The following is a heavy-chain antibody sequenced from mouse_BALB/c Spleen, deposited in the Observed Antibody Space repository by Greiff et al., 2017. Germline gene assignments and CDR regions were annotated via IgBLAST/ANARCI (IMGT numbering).Heavy chain of an antibody. CDR1: GFSLTSYG. Sequence: VKVVESGPGLVAPSQSLSITCTVSGFSLTSYGVHWVRQPPGKGLEWLGVIWAGGSTNYNSALMSRLSISKDNSKSQVFLKMNSLQTDDTAMYYCARDYDPYYYAMDYWGQGTSVTVSS. J-gene: IGHJ4*01. CDR2: IWAGGST. CDR3: ARDYDPYYYAMDY. D-gene: IGHD2-12*01. V-gene: IGHV2-9*02.